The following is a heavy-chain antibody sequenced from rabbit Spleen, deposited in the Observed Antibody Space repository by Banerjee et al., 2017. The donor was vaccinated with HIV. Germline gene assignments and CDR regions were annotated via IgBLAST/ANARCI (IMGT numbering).Heavy chain of an antibody. D-gene: IGHD6-1*01. CDR1: GFSFSSSYW. CDR2: IYAGSSGAT. V-gene: IGHV1S45*01. CDR3: AREVEISAGYGGSGYPIYGMGL. J-gene: IGHJ6*01. Sequence: QEQLVEFGGDLVKPEGSLTLTCTASGFSFSSSYWICWVRQAPGKGLEWIACIYAGSSGATYSASWAKVQSPFPKASPPAVTLQEPSLTAAYTAAYFCAREVEISAGYGGSGYPIYGMGLWGPGTLVTVS.